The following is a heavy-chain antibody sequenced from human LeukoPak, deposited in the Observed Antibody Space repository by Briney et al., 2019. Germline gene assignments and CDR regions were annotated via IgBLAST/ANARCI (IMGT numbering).Heavy chain of an antibody. CDR1: GFTFRSFA. V-gene: IGHV3-30*18. D-gene: IGHD6-13*01. Sequence: SGESLRLSCAASGFTFRSFAMHWVRQAPGKGLEWVALVSNDGAKQYYADSVRGRFTISRDNSKNTLYLQMNSLRAEDTAVYYCAKAYGTSSSWYDEYFQHWGQGTLVTVSS. J-gene: IGHJ1*01. CDR2: VSNDGAKQ. CDR3: AKAYGTSSSWYDEYFQH.